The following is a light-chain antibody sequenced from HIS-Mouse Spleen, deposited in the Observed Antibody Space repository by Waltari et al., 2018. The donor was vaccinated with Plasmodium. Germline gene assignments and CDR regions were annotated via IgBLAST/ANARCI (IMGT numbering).Light chain of an antibody. CDR2: KDS. CDR3: QSADSSGTYRV. J-gene: IGLJ2*01. V-gene: IGLV3-25*03. Sequence: SYELTQPPSVSVSPGQTARITCSGDALPKQYAYWYQQKPGQAPVLVINKDSERPSGSPERLSGSSSGTTVTLTISGVQAEDEADYYCQSADSSGTYRVFGGGTKLTVL. CDR1: ALPKQY.